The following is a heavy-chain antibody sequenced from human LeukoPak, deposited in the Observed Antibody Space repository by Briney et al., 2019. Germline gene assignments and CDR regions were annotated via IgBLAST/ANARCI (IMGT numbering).Heavy chain of an antibody. V-gene: IGHV4-31*03. CDR2: IYYSGST. CDR3: ARDAGSGRGWVDP. J-gene: IGHJ4*03. D-gene: IGHD3-10*01. Sequence: PSETLSLTCTVSGGSISSGGYYWSWIRQHPGKGLEWIGYIYYSGSTYYNPSLKSRVTISVDTSKNQFSLKLSSVTAADTAVYFWARDAGSGRGWVDPWGQGTLVTVSS. CDR1: GGSISSGGYY.